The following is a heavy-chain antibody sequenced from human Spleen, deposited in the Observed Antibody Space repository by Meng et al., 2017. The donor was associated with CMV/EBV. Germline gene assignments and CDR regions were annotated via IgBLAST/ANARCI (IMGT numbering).Heavy chain of an antibody. D-gene: IGHD3-22*01. CDR1: EFTFDDYT. V-gene: IGHV3-43*01. Sequence: GGSLRLSCAASEFTFDDYTLHWVRQAPGKGLEWVSLITWDGDDTYYADSVKGRFTITRDNSKNSLYLQMNSLRAEDTALYYCAKDIDYDRGSGMEVWGQGTTVTVSS. J-gene: IGHJ6*02. CDR2: ITWDGDDT. CDR3: AKDIDYDRGSGMEV.